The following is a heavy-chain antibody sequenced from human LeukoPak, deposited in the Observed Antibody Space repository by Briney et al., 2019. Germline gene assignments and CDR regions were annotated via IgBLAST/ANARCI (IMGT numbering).Heavy chain of an antibody. V-gene: IGHV3-9*01. Sequence: GRSLRHSCAASGFTFDDYAMHWVRQAPGKGLEWVSGISWNSGSIGYADSVKGRFTISRDNAKNSLYLQMNSLRAEDTALYYCAKGAYYYNSSGYYRYWGQGTLVTVSS. CDR2: ISWNSGSI. CDR3: AKGAYYYNSSGYYRY. J-gene: IGHJ4*02. D-gene: IGHD3-22*01. CDR1: GFTFDDYA.